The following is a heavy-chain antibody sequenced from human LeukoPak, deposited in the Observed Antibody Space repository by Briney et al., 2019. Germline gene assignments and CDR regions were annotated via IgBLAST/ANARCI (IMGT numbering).Heavy chain of an antibody. CDR1: EFTFNRYW. D-gene: IGHD3-16*01. V-gene: IGHV3-7*04. CDR3: TRDALFGAGRTHLDF. CDR2: IKHDGSEA. J-gene: IGHJ4*02. Sequence: GGSLRLSCAASEFTFNRYWMSWVRQAPGKGLEWLANIKHDGSEAHYVDSVKGRFTISRDNAKNSLSLQMNSLHVDDTGVYFCTRDALFGAGRTHLDFWSQGTLVTVSS.